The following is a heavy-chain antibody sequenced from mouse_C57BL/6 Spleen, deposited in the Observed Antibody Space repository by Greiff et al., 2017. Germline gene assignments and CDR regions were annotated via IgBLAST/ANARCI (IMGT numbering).Heavy chain of an antibody. V-gene: IGHV1-26*01. J-gene: IGHJ2*01. Sequence: EVQLQQSGPELVKPGASVKISCKASGYTFTDYYMNWVKQSHGKSLEWIGDINPNNGGTSYNQKFKGKATLTVDKSSSTAYMELRSLTSEDSAVYYCARLGGTGYFDYWGQGTTLTVSS. CDR1: GYTFTDYY. D-gene: IGHD4-1*01. CDR2: INPNNGGT. CDR3: ARLGGTGYFDY.